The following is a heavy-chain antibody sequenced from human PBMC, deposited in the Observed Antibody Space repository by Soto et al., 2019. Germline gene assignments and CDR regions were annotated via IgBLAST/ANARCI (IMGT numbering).Heavy chain of an antibody. CDR1: GGSISSYY. CDR2: IYYSGST. CDR3: AKGRGFYSDNYFDP. D-gene: IGHD3-22*01. Sequence: SETLSLTCTVSGGSISSYYWSWIRQPPGKGLEWIGYIYYSGSTNYNPSLKSRVTMSLDTSKNQFSLSLKSVTAADTAIYYCAKGRGFYSDNYFDPWGQGTQVTVSS. J-gene: IGHJ5*02. V-gene: IGHV4-59*12.